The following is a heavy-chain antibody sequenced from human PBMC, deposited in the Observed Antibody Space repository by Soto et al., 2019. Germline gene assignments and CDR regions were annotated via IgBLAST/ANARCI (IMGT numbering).Heavy chain of an antibody. V-gene: IGHV3-33*01. CDR3: ARDRGSYRYILDY. J-gene: IGHJ4*02. Sequence: GGSLRLSCAASGFTFSSYGMHWVRQAPGKGLEWVAVIWYDGSNKYYADSVKGRFTISRDNSKNTLYLQMNSLRAEDTAVYYCARDRGSYRYILDYWGQGTLVTVSS. CDR1: GFTFSSYG. CDR2: IWYDGSNK. D-gene: IGHD1-20*01.